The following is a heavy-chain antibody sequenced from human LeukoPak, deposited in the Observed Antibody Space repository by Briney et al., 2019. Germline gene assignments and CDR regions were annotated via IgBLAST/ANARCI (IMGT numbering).Heavy chain of an antibody. D-gene: IGHD3-22*01. CDR2: IYYSGSS. J-gene: IGHJ5*02. CDR1: GGSISSYY. CDR3: AREEPDSSGYSWFDP. Sequence: SETLSLTCTVSGGSISSYYRSWIRQPPGKRLEWIGFIYYSGSSNYNPSLKSRVTISVDTSKNQFSLRLSSVTAADTAVYYCAREEPDSSGYSWFDPWGQGTLVTVSS. V-gene: IGHV4-59*12.